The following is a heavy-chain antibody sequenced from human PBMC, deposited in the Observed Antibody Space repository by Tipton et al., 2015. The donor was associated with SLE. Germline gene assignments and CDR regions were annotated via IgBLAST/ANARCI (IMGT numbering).Heavy chain of an antibody. V-gene: IGHV4-30-2*01. CDR2: IFHSGIT. CDR1: GASIGSGGYS. D-gene: IGHD5-24*01. CDR3: ARGGEMSTVPFDY. Sequence: TLSLTCAVSGASIGSGGYSWNWIRQPPGKGLQWIGYIFHSGITYYNPSLKSRVSLSVDTSKNHFSLRLTSVTAADTALYYCARGGEMSTVPFDYWGQGTLVTVSS. J-gene: IGHJ4*02.